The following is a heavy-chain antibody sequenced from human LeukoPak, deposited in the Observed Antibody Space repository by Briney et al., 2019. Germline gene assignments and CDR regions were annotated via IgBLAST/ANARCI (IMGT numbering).Heavy chain of an antibody. Sequence: GGSLRLSCAASGFTFSSYSMNWVRQAPGKGLEWVSSISSSSSYIYYADSVKGRFTISRDNAKNSLYLQMNSLRAEDTAVYYCARDFLTGYSSAPDYWGQGTLVTVSS. J-gene: IGHJ4*02. CDR3: ARDFLTGYSSAPDY. CDR2: ISSSSSYI. CDR1: GFTFSSYS. V-gene: IGHV3-21*01. D-gene: IGHD6-19*01.